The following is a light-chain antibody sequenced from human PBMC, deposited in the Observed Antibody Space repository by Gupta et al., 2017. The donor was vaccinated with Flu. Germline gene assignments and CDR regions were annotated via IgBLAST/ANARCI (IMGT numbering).Light chain of an antibody. Sequence: GDTVTISYRASQNIDEWLAWYQLKPGKAPKLLIYKASTLENGVPSRFSGSGSGAKFTLTINNLQRDDSASYSCQQDFSYRSFGQGTKVEIK. J-gene: IGKJ1*01. CDR1: QNIDEW. CDR2: KAS. CDR3: QQDFSYRS. V-gene: IGKV1-5*03.